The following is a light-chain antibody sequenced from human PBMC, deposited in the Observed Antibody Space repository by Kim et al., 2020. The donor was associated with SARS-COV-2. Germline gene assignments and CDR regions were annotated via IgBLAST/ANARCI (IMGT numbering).Light chain of an antibody. V-gene: IGKV1-17*01. CDR2: GAS. CDR1: QDIRND. CDR3: IQHNSYQIT. J-gene: IGKJ5*01. Sequence: DIQMTQSPSSLSASVGDRVTITCRASQDIRNDLGWYQQSPGRAPKRLIYGASSLQSGVPSRFSGSGSGTEFTLTISSLQPEDFATYFCIQHNSYQITFGQGKRLEIK.